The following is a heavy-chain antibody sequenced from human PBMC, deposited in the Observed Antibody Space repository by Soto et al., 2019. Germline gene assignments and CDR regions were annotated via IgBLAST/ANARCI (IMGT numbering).Heavy chain of an antibody. CDR1: GYTFTAYS. Sequence: QVQLVHSEAEVKKPGASVKVSCKASGYTFTAYSMHWVRQVPGQGLEWVGWFNPNSGDTIYAQKFQGRVTLTRDTSIGTAYMELYSLTSDDTAVYYCAREASAVISLGYWGQGTLVTVSS. J-gene: IGHJ4*02. D-gene: IGHD6-19*01. V-gene: IGHV1-2*02. CDR3: AREASAVISLGY. CDR2: FNPNSGDT.